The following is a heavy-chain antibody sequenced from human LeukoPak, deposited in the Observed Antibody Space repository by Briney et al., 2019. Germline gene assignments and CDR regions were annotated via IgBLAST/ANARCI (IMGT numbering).Heavy chain of an antibody. CDR2: ISSSSSYI. V-gene: IGHV3-21*05. Sequence: GGSLRLSCAASGFTFTTYSMNWVRQAPGKGLEWVSYISSSSSYIYYADSVKGRFTISRDNAKNSLYLQMNSLRAEDTAVYYCARDPDIVVVPAATTHLGFDPWGQGTLVTVSS. CDR1: GFTFTTYS. J-gene: IGHJ5*02. D-gene: IGHD2-2*01. CDR3: ARDPDIVVVPAATTHLGFDP.